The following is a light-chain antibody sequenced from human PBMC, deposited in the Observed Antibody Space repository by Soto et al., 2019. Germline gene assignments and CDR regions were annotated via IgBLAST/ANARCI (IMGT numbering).Light chain of an antibody. CDR2: GAS. CDR3: QQYNNWPPIT. V-gene: IGKV3D-15*01. Sequence: IVTTQAQTSVSVSPGERVNLSFRARQSVSSSYLTWYQQKPGQAPRLLIYGASTRATSIPARFSGSGYGTEFTLTIRCLHSGDFAVYYCQQYNNWPPITFGQGTRLEIK. J-gene: IGKJ5*01. CDR1: QSVSSSY.